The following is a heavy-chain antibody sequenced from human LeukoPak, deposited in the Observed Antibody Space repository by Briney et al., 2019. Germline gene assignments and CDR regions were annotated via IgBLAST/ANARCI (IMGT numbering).Heavy chain of an antibody. D-gene: IGHD1-26*01. CDR3: ARDPGSWEKNY. Sequence: GGSLRLSCAASGFTFSSYWMSWVRQAPGKGLEWVANIKQDGTEKYYVDSVKGRFTISRDNAKNSLYPQMNSLRAEDTAVYYCARDPGSWEKNYWGQGTLVTVSS. CDR1: GFTFSSYW. V-gene: IGHV3-7*01. CDR2: IKQDGTEK. J-gene: IGHJ4*02.